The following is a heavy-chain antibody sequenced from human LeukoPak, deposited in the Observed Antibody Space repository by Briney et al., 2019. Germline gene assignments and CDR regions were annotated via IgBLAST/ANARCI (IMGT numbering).Heavy chain of an antibody. V-gene: IGHV3-64*01. CDR3: ARDSIGSYDY. Sequence: GGSLRLSCAASGFSFTDYAVQWVRQAPGKGLEYIATLSHHGDRTSYVNPVEGRFTVSRDNSKNIMYLQMGSLRVEDTAVYYCARDSIGSYDYWGQGTLVTVSS. CDR2: LSHHGDRT. D-gene: IGHD1-26*01. CDR1: GFSFTDYA. J-gene: IGHJ4*02.